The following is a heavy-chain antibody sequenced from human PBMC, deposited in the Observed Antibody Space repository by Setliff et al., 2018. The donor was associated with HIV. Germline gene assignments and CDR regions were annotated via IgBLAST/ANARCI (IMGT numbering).Heavy chain of an antibody. CDR1: EYTLNTHW. Sequence: PGESLKISCKTSEYTLNTHWIGWVRRVPGKGLEWMGVIYPGDLRTRYNPSFQGQVTLSVDKSTRTAYLQWNSLRASDSAMYYCATRPLLDTGPSYWGQGTVVTVSS. CDR3: ATRPLLDTGPSY. V-gene: IGHV5-51*01. J-gene: IGHJ4*02. D-gene: IGHD2-8*02. CDR2: IYPGDLRT.